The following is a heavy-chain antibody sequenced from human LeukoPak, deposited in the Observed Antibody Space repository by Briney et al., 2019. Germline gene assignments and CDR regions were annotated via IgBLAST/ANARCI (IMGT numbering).Heavy chain of an antibody. J-gene: IGHJ4*02. D-gene: IGHD3-10*01. CDR2: INPNSGGT. Sequence: PGASVKVSCKAPGYTFTGYYMHWVRQAPGQGLEWMGRINPNSGGTNYAQKFQGRVTMTRDTSISTAYMELSRLRSDDTAVYYCARGSAFSSMVRGVVDYWGQGTLVTVSS. V-gene: IGHV1-2*06. CDR1: GYTFTGYY. CDR3: ARGSAFSSMVRGVVDY.